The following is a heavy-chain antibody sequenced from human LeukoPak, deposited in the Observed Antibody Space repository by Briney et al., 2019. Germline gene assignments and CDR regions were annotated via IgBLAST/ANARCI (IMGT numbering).Heavy chain of an antibody. CDR2: IYHSGST. Sequence: PSGTLSLTCAVSGGSISSSNRWSWVRQPPGKGLEWIGEIYHSGSTNYNPSLKSRVTISVDKSKNQFSLKLSSVTAADTAVYYCASRSIYYDFWSGYPRGMDVWGQGTTVTVSS. J-gene: IGHJ6*02. CDR1: GGSISSSNR. V-gene: IGHV4-4*02. D-gene: IGHD3-3*01. CDR3: ASRSIYYDFWSGYPRGMDV.